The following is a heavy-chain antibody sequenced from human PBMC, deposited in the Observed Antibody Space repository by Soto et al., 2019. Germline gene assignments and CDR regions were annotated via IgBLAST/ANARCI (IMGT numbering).Heavy chain of an antibody. CDR1: GFTFSSYG. J-gene: IGHJ4*02. CDR3: VGGYYYGDY. CDR2: ISYDGSKT. Sequence: QVQLVDSGGGVVQTGRSLRLSCAASGFTFSSYGMQWVRQAPGKGLEWVAHISYDGSKTYYADSVKGRFSISRDNSKNTLYLQMNSLRVKDTAVYYCVGGYYYGDYWGQGTLVTVSS. V-gene: IGHV3-30*03. D-gene: IGHD3-22*01.